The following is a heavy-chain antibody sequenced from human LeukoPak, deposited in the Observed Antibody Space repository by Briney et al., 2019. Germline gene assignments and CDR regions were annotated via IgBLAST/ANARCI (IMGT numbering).Heavy chain of an antibody. CDR1: GFTFSNFF. Sequence: GTSLRLSCAASGFTFSNFFMHWVRQAPGKGLEWVALIWYDGSKTYYVDSVKGRFTISRDNSKDTVYLQMNSLRAEDTAVYHCARARLGTVTGYHFDYWARESRSPSPQ. J-gene: IGHJ4*02. CDR3: ARARLGTVTGYHFDY. V-gene: IGHV3-33*01. D-gene: IGHD3-9*01. CDR2: IWYDGSKT.